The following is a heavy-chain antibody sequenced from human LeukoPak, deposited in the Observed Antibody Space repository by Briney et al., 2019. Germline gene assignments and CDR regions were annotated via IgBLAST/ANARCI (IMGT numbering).Heavy chain of an antibody. J-gene: IGHJ4*02. Sequence: PSETLSLTCTVSGYSISSGYYWGWIRQPPGKGLEWIGSIYHSGSTYYNPSLKSRVTISVDTSKNQFSLKLSSVTAADTAVYYCARDRVAYDYVWGSYRSLFDYWGQGTLVTVSS. CDR1: GYSISSGYY. CDR3: ARDRVAYDYVWGSYRSLFDY. D-gene: IGHD3-16*02. CDR2: IYHSGST. V-gene: IGHV4-38-2*02.